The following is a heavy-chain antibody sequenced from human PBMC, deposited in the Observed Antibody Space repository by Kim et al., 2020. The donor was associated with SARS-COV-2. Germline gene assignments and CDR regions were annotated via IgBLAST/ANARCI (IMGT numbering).Heavy chain of an antibody. CDR2: IYYSGST. CDR3: ARDKMAQLGLGDYYYYYYMDV. V-gene: IGHV4-59*01. J-gene: IGHJ6*03. D-gene: IGHD5-18*01. CDR1: GGSISSYY. Sequence: SETLSLTCTVSGGSISSYYWSWIRQPPGKGLEWIGYIYYSGSTNYNPSLKSRVTISVDTSKNQFSLKLSSVTAADTAVYYCARDKMAQLGLGDYYYYYYMDVWGKGTTVTVSS.